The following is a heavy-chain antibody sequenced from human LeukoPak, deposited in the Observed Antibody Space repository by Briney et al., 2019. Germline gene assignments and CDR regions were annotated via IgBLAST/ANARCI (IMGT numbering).Heavy chain of an antibody. J-gene: IGHJ6*04. V-gene: IGHV3-7*03. CDR2: IKQDGSEK. CDR1: GFTFSSYW. Sequence: PGGSLGLSCAASGFTFSSYWMSWVRQAPGKGLEWVANIKQDGSEKYYVDSVKGRFTISRDNAKNSLYLQMNSLRAEDTAVYYCARGRVPAALYYYYYGMDVWGKGTTVTVSS. CDR3: ARGRVPAALYYYYYGMDV. D-gene: IGHD2-2*01.